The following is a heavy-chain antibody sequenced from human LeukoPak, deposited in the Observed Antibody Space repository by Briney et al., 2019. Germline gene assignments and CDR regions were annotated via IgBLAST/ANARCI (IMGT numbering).Heavy chain of an antibody. CDR3: ARYLPMAGTESPLFDY. V-gene: IGHV3-23*01. CDR2: ISGSGGST. Sequence: RSGGSLRLSCAASGFTFSSYTMSWVRQAPGKGLEWVSAISGSGGSTYYADSVKGRFTISRDNSKNTLYLQMNSLRAEDTAVYYCARYLPMAGTESPLFDYWGQGTLVTVSS. CDR1: GFTFSSYT. J-gene: IGHJ4*02. D-gene: IGHD3-9*01.